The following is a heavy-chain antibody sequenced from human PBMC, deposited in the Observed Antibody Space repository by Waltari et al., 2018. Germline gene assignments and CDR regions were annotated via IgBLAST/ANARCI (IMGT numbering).Heavy chain of an antibody. CDR2: INSDGSTT. V-gene: IGHV3-74*03. Sequence: EVQLVESGGGLVQPGGSLRLSCAASGFTFSNYWMHWVRQSPGTGLVWVSRINSDGSTTTYADSVKGRFTISRDNAKNTLYLQMNGLTADDTAVYYCAREGKDRAFDYWGQGTLGTVSS. CDR3: AREGKDRAFDY. D-gene: IGHD2-15*01. CDR1: GFTFSNYW. J-gene: IGHJ4*02.